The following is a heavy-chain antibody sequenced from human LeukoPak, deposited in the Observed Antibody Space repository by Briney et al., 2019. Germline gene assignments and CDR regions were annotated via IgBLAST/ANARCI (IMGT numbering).Heavy chain of an antibody. V-gene: IGHV3-23*01. J-gene: IGHJ4*02. CDR3: ARRIQLWLWADY. CDR2: ISGSGGST. CDR1: GFTFSSCA. D-gene: IGHD5-18*01. Sequence: PGGFLRLSCAASGFTFSSCAMSWVRQAPGKGLEWVSAISGSGGSTYYADSVKGRFTISRDNSKNTLYLQMNSLRAEDTAVYYCARRIQLWLWADYWGQGTLVTVSS.